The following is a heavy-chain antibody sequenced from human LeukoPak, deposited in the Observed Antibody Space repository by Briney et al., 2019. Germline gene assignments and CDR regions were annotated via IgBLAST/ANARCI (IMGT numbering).Heavy chain of an antibody. V-gene: IGHV4-59*08. CDR1: GGSISSYY. CDR3: ARSDCSGSSCMNN. J-gene: IGHJ4*02. Sequence: PSETLSLTCTVSGGSISSYYWSWIRQPPGKGLEWIGYIYYSGSTNYNPSLKSRVTISVDKSKNQFYLKLSSVTAADTAVYYCARSDCSGSSCMNNWGQGTLVTVSS. CDR2: IYYSGST. D-gene: IGHD2-15*01.